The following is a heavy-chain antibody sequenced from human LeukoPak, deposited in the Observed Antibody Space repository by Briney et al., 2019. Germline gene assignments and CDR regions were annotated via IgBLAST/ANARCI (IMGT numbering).Heavy chain of an antibody. D-gene: IGHD4-23*01. CDR2: IYYSGST. CDR1: GASISSGGYS. V-gene: IGHV4-61*08. J-gene: IGHJ4*02. CDR3: ASTRYGGFDY. Sequence: SETLSLTCAVSGASISSGGYSWSWIRQPPGKGLEWIGYIYYSGSTNYNPSLKSRVTISVDTSKNQFSLKLSSVTAADTAVYYCASTRYGGFDYWGQGTLVSVSS.